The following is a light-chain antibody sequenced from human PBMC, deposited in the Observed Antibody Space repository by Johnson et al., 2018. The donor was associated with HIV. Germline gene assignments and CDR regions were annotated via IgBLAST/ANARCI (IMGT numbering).Light chain of an antibody. J-gene: IGLJ1*01. V-gene: IGLV1-51*01. Sequence: QSVLTQPPSVSAAPGQKVTISCSASSSNIVNIYISWYQQLPGTAPKLLIYDNNKRPSGIPDRFSGSKSGTSATLGITGLQTGDEADYYCGTWDSSLSGVFGTGTKVTVL. CDR1: SSNIVNIY. CDR3: GTWDSSLSGV. CDR2: DNN.